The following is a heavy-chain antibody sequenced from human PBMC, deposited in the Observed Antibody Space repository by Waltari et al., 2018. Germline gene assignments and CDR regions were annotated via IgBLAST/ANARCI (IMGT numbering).Heavy chain of an antibody. CDR3: AREEDYYGSGSYSD. J-gene: IGHJ4*02. CDR1: GGTFSSYT. Sequence: QVQLVQSGAEVKKPGSSVKVSCKASGGTFSSYTISWVRQAPGQGLEWMGRIIPILGIANYAQKFQGRVTITADKSTSTAYMELSSLRSEETAVYYCAREEDYYGSGSYSDWGQGTLVTVSS. D-gene: IGHD3-10*01. CDR2: IIPILGIA. V-gene: IGHV1-69*08.